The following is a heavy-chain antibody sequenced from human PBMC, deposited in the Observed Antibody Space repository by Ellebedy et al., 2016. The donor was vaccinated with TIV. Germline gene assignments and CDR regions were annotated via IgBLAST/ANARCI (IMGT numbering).Heavy chain of an antibody. V-gene: IGHV1-46*01. J-gene: IGHJ6*02. CDR3: ARACVGDCSYGMDV. D-gene: IGHD2-21*02. Sequence: ASVKVSCKASGYTFTRYSMHWVRQAPGQGLEWMGIISPSGDSTSYAQKFQGRVSVTRDTSTSTVSLELSSLRSEDTAVYYCARACVGDCSYGMDVWGQGTTVTVSS. CDR1: GYTFTRYS. CDR2: ISPSGDST.